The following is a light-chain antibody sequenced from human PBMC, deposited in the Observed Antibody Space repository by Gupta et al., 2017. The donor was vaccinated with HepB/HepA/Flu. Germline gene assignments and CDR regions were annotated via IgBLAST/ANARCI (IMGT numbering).Light chain of an antibody. J-gene: IGLJ3*02. V-gene: IGLV2-14*03. Sequence: QSALTQPASVSGSPGPSITISCTGTSSDVGGYNSVSWYQQYPGKAPKLLIYDVTARPSGISTRFSASKSGNTASLTISGLQTEDEADYFCSSFTSTTTTLVLFGGGTKLTVL. CDR2: DVT. CDR3: SSFTSTTTTLVL. CDR1: SSDVGGYNS.